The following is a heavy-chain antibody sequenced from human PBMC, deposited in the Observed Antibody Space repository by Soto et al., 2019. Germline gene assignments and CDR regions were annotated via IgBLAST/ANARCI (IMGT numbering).Heavy chain of an antibody. CDR1: GYTFTSYG. Sequence: ASVKVSCKASGYTFTSYGISWVRQAPGQGLEWMGWISAYNGNTNYAQKLQGRVTMTTDTSTSTAYMELRSLRSDDTVVYYCASQSKDCTNGVCSPLYYYYGMDVWGQGTTVTVSS. D-gene: IGHD2-8*01. J-gene: IGHJ6*02. V-gene: IGHV1-18*01. CDR3: ASQSKDCTNGVCSPLYYYYGMDV. CDR2: ISAYNGNT.